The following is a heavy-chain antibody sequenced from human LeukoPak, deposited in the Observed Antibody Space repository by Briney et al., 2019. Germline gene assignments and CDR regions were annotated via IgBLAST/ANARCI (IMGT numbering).Heavy chain of an antibody. CDR1: GFIVSSNY. CDR3: AGRKYSSSWGYYYYGMDV. J-gene: IGHJ6*02. D-gene: IGHD6-6*01. Sequence: GGSLRLSCAASGFIVSSNYMSWVRQAPGKGLEWVSVIYSGGSTYYADSVKGRFTISRDNSKNTLYLQMNSLRAEDTAVYYCAGRKYSSSWGYYYYGMDVWGQGTTVTVSS. V-gene: IGHV3-66*01. CDR2: IYSGGST.